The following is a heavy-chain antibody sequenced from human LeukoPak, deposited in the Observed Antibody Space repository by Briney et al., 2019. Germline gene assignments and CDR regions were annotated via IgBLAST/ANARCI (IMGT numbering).Heavy chain of an antibody. J-gene: IGHJ6*02. CDR2: IYYSET. D-gene: IGHD4-11*01. CDR1: GGSISGSY. V-gene: IGHV4-59*08. CDR3: ARTQGWGTVRTGYYYGMDV. Sequence: SETLSLTCTVSGGSISGSYWSCIRQPPGKGLEWIGYIYYSETYYNPSLKSRVTISLDTSKNQFSLNLRFVTAADTAVYFCARTQGWGTVRTGYYYGMDVWGQGTTVTVSS.